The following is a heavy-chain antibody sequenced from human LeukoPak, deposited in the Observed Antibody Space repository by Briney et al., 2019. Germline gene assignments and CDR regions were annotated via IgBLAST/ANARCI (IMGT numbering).Heavy chain of an antibody. CDR2: TRNKANSYTT. CDR3: ARGPSYDFWSGPSWSTYYFDY. V-gene: IGHV3-72*01. Sequence: GGSLRLSCAAFGFTFSDHYMDWVRQAPGKGLEWVGRTRNKANSYTTEYAASVKGRFTISRDDSKNSLYLQMNSLKTEDTAVYYCARGPSYDFWSGPSWSTYYFDYWGQGTLVTVSS. J-gene: IGHJ4*02. CDR1: GFTFSDHY. D-gene: IGHD3-3*01.